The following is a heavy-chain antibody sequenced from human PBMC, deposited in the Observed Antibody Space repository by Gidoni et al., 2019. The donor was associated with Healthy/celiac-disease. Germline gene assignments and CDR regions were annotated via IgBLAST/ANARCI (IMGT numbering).Heavy chain of an antibody. D-gene: IGHD4-17*01. CDR2: IYYSGST. V-gene: IGHV4-39*01. Sequence: QLQLQESAPGLVKPSETLSLTCTVYGGSISSSSYYWGWIRQPPGKGLEWIGSIYYSGSTYYNPSLKSRVTISVDTSKNQFSLKLSSVTAADTAVYYCARGGVTRRYDYWGQGTLVTVSS. CDR3: ARGGVTRRYDY. CDR1: GGSISSSSYY. J-gene: IGHJ4*02.